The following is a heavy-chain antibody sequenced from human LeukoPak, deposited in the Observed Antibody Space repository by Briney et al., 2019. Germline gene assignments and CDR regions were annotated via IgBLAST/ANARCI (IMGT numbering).Heavy chain of an antibody. V-gene: IGHV4-59*08. CDR1: GGSISSSY. CDR3: ARHQYGSGIGDV. CDR2: IYDSGDT. D-gene: IGHD3-10*01. J-gene: IGHJ6*02. Sequence: SETLSLTCSVSGGSISSSYWSWVRQPPGKGLERIGYIYDSGDTNYNPSLKSRVTISVDTSKNQFSLKLSSVTAADTAVYYCARHQYGSGIGDVWGQGTTVTVSS.